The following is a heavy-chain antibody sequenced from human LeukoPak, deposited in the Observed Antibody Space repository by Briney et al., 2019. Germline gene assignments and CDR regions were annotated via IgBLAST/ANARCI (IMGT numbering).Heavy chain of an antibody. Sequence: GGSLRLSCTASGFTFSDYFLSWIRQSPGKGLEWVSYISSTGSTIYYADSVKGRFTVSRDNARKTIYLQMNSLRAEDTAVYYCAKGNPIVVVPSWGQGTLVTVSS. CDR1: GFTFSDYF. J-gene: IGHJ5*02. CDR3: AKGNPIVVVPS. V-gene: IGHV3-11*04. CDR2: ISSTGSTI. D-gene: IGHD2-21*01.